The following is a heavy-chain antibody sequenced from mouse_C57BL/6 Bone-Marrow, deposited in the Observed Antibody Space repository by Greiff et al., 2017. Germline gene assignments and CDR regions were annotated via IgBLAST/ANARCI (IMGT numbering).Heavy chain of an antibody. J-gene: IGHJ3*01. CDR2: IYPRSGNT. D-gene: IGHD2-3*01. Sequence: QVQLQQSGAELARPGASVKLSCKASGYTFTSYGISWVKQRTGQGLEWIGEIYPRSGNTYYNEKFKGKAALTADKSSSTAYMQLRSLTSEDSAVYFCARRSIYDGFAYWGQGTLVTVSA. CDR1: GYTFTSYG. CDR3: ARRSIYDGFAY. V-gene: IGHV1-81*01.